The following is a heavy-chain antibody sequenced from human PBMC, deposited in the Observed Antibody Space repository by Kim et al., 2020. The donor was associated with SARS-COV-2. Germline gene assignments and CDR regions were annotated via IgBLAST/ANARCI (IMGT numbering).Heavy chain of an antibody. Sequence: DTRYSPSFQGQVTISADKSISTAYLQWSSLKASDTAMYYCARRAYGMDVWGQGTTVTVSS. J-gene: IGHJ6*02. V-gene: IGHV5-51*01. CDR3: ARRAYGMDV. CDR2: DT.